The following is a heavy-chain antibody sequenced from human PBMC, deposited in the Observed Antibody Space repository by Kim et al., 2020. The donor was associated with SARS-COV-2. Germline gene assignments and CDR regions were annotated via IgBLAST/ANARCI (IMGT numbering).Heavy chain of an antibody. V-gene: IGHV3-23*01. CDR1: GFTFSSYA. CDR2: ISGSGGST. CDR3: AKPEDGYSSSWYAC. D-gene: IGHD6-13*01. J-gene: IGHJ4*02. Sequence: GGSLRLSCAASGFTFSSYAMSWVRQAPGKGLEWVSAISGSGGSTYYADSVKGRFTISRDNSKNTLYLQMNSLRAEDTAVYYCAKPEDGYSSSWYACWGQGTLVTVSS.